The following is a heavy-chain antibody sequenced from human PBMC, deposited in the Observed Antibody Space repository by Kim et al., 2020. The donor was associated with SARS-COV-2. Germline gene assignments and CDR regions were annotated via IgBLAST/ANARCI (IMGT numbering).Heavy chain of an antibody. J-gene: IGHJ4*02. D-gene: IGHD6-13*01. CDR2: T. CDR3: ARRSSWGCFDY. Sequence: TKSSPTFQGRVTITRDTSASTAYMELSSLRSDDTAVYYCARRSSWGCFDYWGQGTLVTVSS. V-gene: IGHV1-3*01.